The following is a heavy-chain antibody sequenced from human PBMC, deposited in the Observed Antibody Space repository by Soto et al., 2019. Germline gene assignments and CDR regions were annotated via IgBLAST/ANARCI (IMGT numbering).Heavy chain of an antibody. V-gene: IGHV3-33*06. Sequence: SLRLSCAASGFTFNNYGMHWVRQAPGKGLEWVAVIWNDGNGYYYANSVKGRFTISRDNSKNTLYLQMNSLRVEDTAVYYCAKTYSSGTSCLYYFDYWGQGALVTVSS. J-gene: IGHJ4*02. D-gene: IGHD2-2*01. CDR2: IWNDGNGY. CDR3: AKTYSSGTSCLYYFDY. CDR1: GFTFNNYG.